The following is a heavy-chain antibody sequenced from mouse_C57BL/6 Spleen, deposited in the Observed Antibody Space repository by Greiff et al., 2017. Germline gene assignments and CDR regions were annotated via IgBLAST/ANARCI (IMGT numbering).Heavy chain of an antibody. Sequence: EVKLMESGAELVKPGASVKLSCTASGFNIKDYYMHWVKQRTEQGLEWIGRIDPEDGETKYDPKFQGKATITADTSSNTAYLQLSSLTSEDTAVYYCAREGYGKDYFDYWGQGTTLTVSS. CDR1: GFNIKDYY. CDR2: IDPEDGET. D-gene: IGHD2-1*01. CDR3: AREGYGKDYFDY. V-gene: IGHV14-2*01. J-gene: IGHJ2*01.